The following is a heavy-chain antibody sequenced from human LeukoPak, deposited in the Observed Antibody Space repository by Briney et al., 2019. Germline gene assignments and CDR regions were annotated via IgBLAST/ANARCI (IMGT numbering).Heavy chain of an antibody. CDR3: AKKGYGGNSGGAYFDY. Sequence: GESLRLSCAASGFTFDDYTMHWVRQAPGKGLEWVSLISWDGGSTYYADSVKGRFTISRDNSKNSLYLQMNSLRTEDTALYYCAKKGYGGNSGGAYFDYWGQGALVTVSS. D-gene: IGHD4-23*01. J-gene: IGHJ4*02. CDR1: GFTFDDYT. CDR2: ISWDGGST. V-gene: IGHV3-43*01.